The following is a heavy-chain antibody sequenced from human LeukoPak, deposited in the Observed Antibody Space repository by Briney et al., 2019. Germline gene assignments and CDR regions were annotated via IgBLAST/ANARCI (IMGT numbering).Heavy chain of an antibody. J-gene: IGHJ5*02. CDR2: ISTYNGNT. Sequence: ASVKVSCKSSGYTSSSYGISWMRQAPGQGPEWMGWISTYNGNTNYAQKFQGRVTMTTDTSTSTAYMELRSLRSDDTAVYYCARDVPGSIGTTARFDPWGQGTLVTVSS. CDR1: GYTSSSYG. CDR3: ARDVPGSIGTTARFDP. V-gene: IGHV1-18*04. D-gene: IGHD1-1*01.